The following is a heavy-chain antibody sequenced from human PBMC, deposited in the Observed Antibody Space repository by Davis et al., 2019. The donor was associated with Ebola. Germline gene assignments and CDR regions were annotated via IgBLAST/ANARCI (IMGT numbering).Heavy chain of an antibody. CDR2: IWYDGSKK. CDR3: TRDYGDYVNDD. CDR1: GFIFSSNG. D-gene: IGHD4-17*01. V-gene: IGHV3-33*01. J-gene: IGHJ4*02. Sequence: GESLKISCAASGFIFSSNGMHWVRQAPGKGLEWVAIIWYDGSKKYYADSVKGRFTISRDNTKNTLYLQMNSLRAEDTAVYYCTRDYGDYVNDDWGQGTLVTVSS.